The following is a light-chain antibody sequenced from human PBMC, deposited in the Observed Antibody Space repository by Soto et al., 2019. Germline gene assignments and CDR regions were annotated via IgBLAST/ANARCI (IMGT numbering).Light chain of an antibody. J-gene: IGKJ1*01. CDR2: AAS. V-gene: IGKV1-27*01. Sequence: DIPMTQSPSSLAASVGERVTITCRPSRGIGNSLAWYQQKPGKVPKLLIHAASTLLSGFPSRFSGSGSGTDFTLTISSLQPEDVATYYCQKYDSAPTFGPGTKVEIQ. CDR3: QKYDSAPT. CDR1: RGIGNS.